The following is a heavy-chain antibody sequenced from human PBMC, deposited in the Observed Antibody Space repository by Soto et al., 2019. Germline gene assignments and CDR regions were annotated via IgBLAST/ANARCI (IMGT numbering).Heavy chain of an antibody. V-gene: IGHV2-5*01. CDR2: IYWNDDK. D-gene: IGHD1-26*01. CDR1: GFSLSTRAVG. J-gene: IGHJ3*02. Sequence: SGPTLVNPTQTLTLTCPFSGFSLSTRAVGVGWIRQPPGKALEWLALIYWNDDKRHSPSLKNRLTITKDTSKNHVVLTMTNMDPVDTATYYCAHRHELGSFDIWGQGTKVTVSS. CDR3: AHRHELGSFDI.